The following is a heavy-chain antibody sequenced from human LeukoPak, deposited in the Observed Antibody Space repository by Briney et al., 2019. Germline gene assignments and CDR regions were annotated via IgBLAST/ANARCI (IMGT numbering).Heavy chain of an antibody. CDR1: GGSISSSNW. J-gene: IGHJ6*02. D-gene: IGHD5-24*01. V-gene: IGHV4-4*02. Sequence: PSGTLSLTCAVSGGSISSSNWWSWVRQPPGKGLEWIGEIYHSGSTNYKPSLKSRVTISVDKSKSQFSLKLTSVTAADTAVYYCAVMEEMATIRYHYYGMDVWGQGTTVTVSS. CDR2: IYHSGST. CDR3: AVMEEMATIRYHYYGMDV.